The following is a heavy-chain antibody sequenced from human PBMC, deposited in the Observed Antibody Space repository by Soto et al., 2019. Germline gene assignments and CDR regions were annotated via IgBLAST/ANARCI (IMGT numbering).Heavy chain of an antibody. CDR2: MNPNSGNT. V-gene: IGHV1-8*01. Sequence: VASVKVPCKASGYTFTSYDINWVRQATGQGLEWMGWMNPNSGNTGYAQKFQGRVTMTRNTSISTAYMELSSLRSEDTAVYYCARDGGTMYYFDYWGQGTLVTVSS. J-gene: IGHJ4*02. D-gene: IGHD3-10*02. CDR3: ARDGGTMYYFDY. CDR1: GYTFTSYD.